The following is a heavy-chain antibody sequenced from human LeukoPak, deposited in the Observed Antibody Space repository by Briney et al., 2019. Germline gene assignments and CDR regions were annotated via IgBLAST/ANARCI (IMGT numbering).Heavy chain of an antibody. CDR2: IIPILGIA. V-gene: IGHV1-69*04. Sequence: HWASVKVSCKASGYTFTSYGISWVRQAPGQGLEWMGRIIPILGIANYAQKFQGRVTITADKSTSTAYMELSSLRSEDTAVYYCAGPYCSGGSCYSDYYYGMDVWGQGTTVTVSS. D-gene: IGHD2-15*01. CDR3: AGPYCSGGSCYSDYYYGMDV. CDR1: GYTFTSYG. J-gene: IGHJ6*02.